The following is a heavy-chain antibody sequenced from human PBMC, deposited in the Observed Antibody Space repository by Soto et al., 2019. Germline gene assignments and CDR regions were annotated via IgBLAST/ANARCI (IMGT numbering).Heavy chain of an antibody. D-gene: IGHD2-2*01. J-gene: IGHJ4*02. Sequence: GGSLRLSCAASGFTFSSYSMNWVRQAPGKGLEWVSSISSSSSYIYYADSVKGRFTISRDNAKNSLYLQMNSLRAEDTAVYYCARDQIREYCSSTSCFYRELGSLFDYWGQGTLVTVSS. CDR2: ISSSSSYI. CDR3: ARDQIREYCSSTSCFYRELGSLFDY. CDR1: GFTFSSYS. V-gene: IGHV3-21*01.